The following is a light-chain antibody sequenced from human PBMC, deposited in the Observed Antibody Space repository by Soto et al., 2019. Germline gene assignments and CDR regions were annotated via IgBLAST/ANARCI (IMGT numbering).Light chain of an antibody. CDR1: SSDVGGSNY. Sequence: QSALTQPASLSGSPGQSITISCSGTSSDVGGSNYVSWYQQHPGEAPKLIIYDVSYRPSGVSNSFSGSKSGNTASLTISGRQSEDEAHYFCSSYTSSAPGVLFGGGTKLTFL. V-gene: IGLV2-14*03. J-gene: IGLJ2*01. CDR3: SSYTSSAPGVL. CDR2: DVS.